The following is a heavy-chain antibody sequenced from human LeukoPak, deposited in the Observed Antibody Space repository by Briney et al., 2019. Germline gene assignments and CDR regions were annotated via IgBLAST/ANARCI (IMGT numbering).Heavy chain of an antibody. Sequence: SETLTLTCTVSGGSISSYYWSWIRQPPGKGLEWIGYIYYSGSTTYNPSLKSRVTISVDTSKNQFSLKLSSVTAADTAVYYCARGFAYGDTGSFDYWGQGTLVTVSS. CDR2: IYYSGST. CDR1: GGSISSYY. V-gene: IGHV4-59*01. CDR3: ARGFAYGDTGSFDY. D-gene: IGHD4-17*01. J-gene: IGHJ4*02.